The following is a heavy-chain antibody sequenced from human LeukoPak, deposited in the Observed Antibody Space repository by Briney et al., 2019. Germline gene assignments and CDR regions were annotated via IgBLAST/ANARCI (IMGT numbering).Heavy chain of an antibody. J-gene: IGHJ6*03. V-gene: IGHV3-21*01. CDR2: ISSSSSYI. D-gene: IGHD3-10*01. CDR1: GFTFSSYS. CDR3: ARDQGVRGVEYYYYMDV. Sequence: KTGGSLRLSCAASGFTFSSYSMNWVRQAPGKGLEWVSSISSSSSYIYYADSVKGRFTISRDNAKNSLYLQMNSLRAEDTAVYYCARDQGVRGVEYYYYMDVWGKGTTVTISS.